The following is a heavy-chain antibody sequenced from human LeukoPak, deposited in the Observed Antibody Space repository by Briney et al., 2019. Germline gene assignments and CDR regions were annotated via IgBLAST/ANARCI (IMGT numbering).Heavy chain of an antibody. D-gene: IGHD3-22*01. CDR1: GYTFTGYY. CDR3: ARDSPGDSSGYYYPSYYYYGMDV. CDR2: INPNSGGT. V-gene: IGHV1-2*02. Sequence: ASVKVSCKASGYTFTGYYMHWVRQAPGQGLEWMGWINPNSGGTNYAQKFQGRVTMTRDTSISTAYMELSRLRSDDTAVYYCARDSPGDSSGYYYPSYYYYGMDVWGQGTTVTVSS. J-gene: IGHJ6*02.